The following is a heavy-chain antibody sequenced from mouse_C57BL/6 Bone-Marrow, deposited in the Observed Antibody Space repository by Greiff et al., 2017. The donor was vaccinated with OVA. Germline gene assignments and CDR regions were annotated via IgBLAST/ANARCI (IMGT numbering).Heavy chain of an antibody. V-gene: IGHV2-2*01. Sequence: QVQLQQSGPGLVQPSQSLSITCTVSGFSLTSYGVHWVRQSPGKGLEWLGVIWSGGSTDYNAAFISRLSISKDNSKSQVFFKMNSLQADDTAIYYCASVYYGNYWYFDVWGTGTTVTVSS. J-gene: IGHJ1*03. CDR2: IWSGGST. D-gene: IGHD2-1*01. CDR3: ASVYYGNYWYFDV. CDR1: GFSLTSYG.